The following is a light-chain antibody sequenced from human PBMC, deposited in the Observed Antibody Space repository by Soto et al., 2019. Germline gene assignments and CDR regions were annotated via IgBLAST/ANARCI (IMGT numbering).Light chain of an antibody. CDR3: HQYSSSRTT. V-gene: IGKV3-20*01. Sequence: IVLTQSPGTLSLSPGERATLSCRASQSVRSTYLAWYQQRPGQAPRLLIYGASSRATGIPDRFSGSGSGTDFTLTISRLEPEDSAVYYCHQYSSSRTTFGQGTKVDIK. CDR2: GAS. J-gene: IGKJ1*01. CDR1: QSVRSTY.